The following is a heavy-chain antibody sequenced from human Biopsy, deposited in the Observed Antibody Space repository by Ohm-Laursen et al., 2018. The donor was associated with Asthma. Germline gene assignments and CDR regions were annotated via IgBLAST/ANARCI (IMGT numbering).Heavy chain of an antibody. CDR3: ARTYYDFLTGQVKDAFGI. V-gene: IGHV1-3*01. CDR1: GYNFISFA. D-gene: IGHD3-9*01. J-gene: IGHJ3*02. CDR2: INAGNGNT. Sequence: ASVKVSCKASGYNFISFAIHWVRQALGQRLEWMGWINAGNGNTKYSQKFQGRVSITRDTSASTAYMGLRSLRSEDTAAYYCARTYYDFLTGQVKDAFGIWGQGTMVTVSS.